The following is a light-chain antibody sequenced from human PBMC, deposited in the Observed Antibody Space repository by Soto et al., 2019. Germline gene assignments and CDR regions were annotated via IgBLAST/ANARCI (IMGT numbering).Light chain of an antibody. V-gene: IGKV1-9*01. J-gene: IGKJ4*01. CDR2: AAS. Sequence: DIQLTQSPSFLSASVGDRVTITCRASQGISSYLAWYQQEPGKAPKLLIYAASTLQSGVPSRFSGSGSGTDFTLTISSLQPEDFATYYCQQYDNLPRTFGGGTKVDIK. CDR3: QQYDNLPRT. CDR1: QGISSY.